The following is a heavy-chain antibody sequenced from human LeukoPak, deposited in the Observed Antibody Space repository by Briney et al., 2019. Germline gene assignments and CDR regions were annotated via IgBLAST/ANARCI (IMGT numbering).Heavy chain of an antibody. CDR2: IYYSGST. J-gene: IGHJ4*02. Sequence: SETLSLTCTVSDGSISSYYWSWIRQPPGKGLEWIGYIYYSGSTNYNPSLKSRVTISVDTSKNQFSLKLSSVTAADAAVYYCARTMVRGVIDYWGQGTLVTVSS. CDR1: DGSISSYY. CDR3: ARTMVRGVIDY. V-gene: IGHV4-59*01. D-gene: IGHD3-10*01.